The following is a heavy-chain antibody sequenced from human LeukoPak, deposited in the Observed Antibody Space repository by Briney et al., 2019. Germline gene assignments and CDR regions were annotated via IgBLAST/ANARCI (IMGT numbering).Heavy chain of an antibody. J-gene: IGHJ4*02. V-gene: IGHV4-4*09. CDR3: ATLLGWGDDY. CDR1: GGSISSYY. D-gene: IGHD2-21*01. Sequence: PSETLSLTCTVSGGSISSYYWSWIRQPPGKGPEWIGYIYTSGSTNYNPSLKSRVTISVDTSKNQFSLKLSSVAAADTAVYYCATLLGWGDDYWGQGTLVNVSS. CDR2: IYTSGST.